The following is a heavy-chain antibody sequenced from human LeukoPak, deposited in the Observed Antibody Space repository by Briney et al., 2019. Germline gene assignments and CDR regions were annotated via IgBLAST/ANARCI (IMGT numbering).Heavy chain of an antibody. J-gene: IGHJ6*03. CDR1: GGSISSYY. Sequence: SETLSLTCTVSGGSISSYYWSWIRQPPGKGLEWIGYIYYSGSTNYNPSLKSRVTMSVDTSKNQFSLKLSSVTAADTAVYYCARVGAKVYASDYYYYMDVWGKGTTVTVSS. V-gene: IGHV4-59*01. D-gene: IGHD2-8*01. CDR2: IYYSGST. CDR3: ARVGAKVYASDYYYYMDV.